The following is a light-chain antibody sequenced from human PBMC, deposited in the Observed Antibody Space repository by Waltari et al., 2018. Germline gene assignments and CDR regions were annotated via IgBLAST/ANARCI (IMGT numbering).Light chain of an antibody. V-gene: IGKV3-20*01. J-gene: IGKJ1*01. CDR2: HAS. CDR1: QSVGRY. CDR3: QKYESLPAT. Sequence: EIVLTQSPGTLSLSPGERATLSCRASQSVGRYLVWYPQKPGQAPRLLIYHASIRATGIPDRFSGRGSGTDFSLTISRLEPEDFAVYYCQKYESLPATFGQGTKVEI.